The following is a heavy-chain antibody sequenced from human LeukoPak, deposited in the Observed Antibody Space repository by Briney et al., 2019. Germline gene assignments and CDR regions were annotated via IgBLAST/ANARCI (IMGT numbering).Heavy chain of an antibody. Sequence: GGSLRLSCAASGFRVSGYDLNWIRQAPGKGLEWIAYISISSSNIHYADSVRGRFTISRDNANNSLYLQLSSLRAEDTAVYYCARDRGTGGSSYAFDIWGQGTMVTVSS. CDR1: GFRVSGYD. V-gene: IGHV3-11*06. D-gene: IGHD1-26*01. CDR3: ARDRGTGGSSYAFDI. CDR2: ISISSSNI. J-gene: IGHJ3*02.